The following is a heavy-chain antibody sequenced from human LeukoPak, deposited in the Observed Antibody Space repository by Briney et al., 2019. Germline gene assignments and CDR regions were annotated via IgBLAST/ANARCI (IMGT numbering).Heavy chain of an antibody. CDR1: GYTFTGYY. CDR3: AIGGHNYGYSYFDY. CDR2: INPNSDGT. D-gene: IGHD5-18*01. J-gene: IGHJ4*02. V-gene: IGHV1-2*02. Sequence: GGSVKVSCKASGYTFTGYYMHWVRQAPGQGLEWMGWINPNSDGTNYAQKFQGRVTMTRDKSTSTAYMELSSPRSEDTAVYYCAIGGHNYGYSYFDYWGQGTLVTVSS.